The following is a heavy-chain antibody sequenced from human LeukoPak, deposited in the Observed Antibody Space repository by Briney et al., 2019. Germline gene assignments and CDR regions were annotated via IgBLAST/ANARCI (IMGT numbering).Heavy chain of an antibody. CDR2: ISSSSYI. J-gene: IGHJ6*03. CDR1: GFTFSSYS. Sequence: GGSLRLSCAASGFTFSSYSMNWVRQAPGKGLEWVSSISSSSYIYYADSVKGRFTISRDNAKNSLYLQMSSLRAEDTAVYYCARDGYDPYYYMDVWGKGTTVTVSS. CDR3: ARDGYDPYYYMDV. D-gene: IGHD5-18*01. V-gene: IGHV3-21*01.